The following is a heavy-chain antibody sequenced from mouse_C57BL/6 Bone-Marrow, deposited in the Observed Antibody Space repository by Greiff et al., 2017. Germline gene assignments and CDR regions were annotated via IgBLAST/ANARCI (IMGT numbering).Heavy chain of an antibody. V-gene: IGHV5-17*01. CDR3: ARRPYYYGSSYGGDYAMDY. D-gene: IGHD1-1*01. CDR1: GFTFSDYG. J-gene: IGHJ4*01. Sequence: EVKVVESGGGLVKPGGSLKLSCAASGFTFSDYGMHWVRQAPEKGLEWVAYISSGSSTIYYADTVKGRFTISRDNAKNTLFLQMTSLRSEDTAMYYCARRPYYYGSSYGGDYAMDYWGQGTSVTVSS. CDR2: ISSGSSTI.